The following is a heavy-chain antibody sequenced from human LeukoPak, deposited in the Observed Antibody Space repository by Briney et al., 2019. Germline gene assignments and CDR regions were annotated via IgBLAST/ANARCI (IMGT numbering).Heavy chain of an antibody. J-gene: IGHJ4*02. CDR1: GFTFSSYA. D-gene: IGHD1-1*01. Sequence: PGRSLRLSCAASGFTFSSYAMHWVRQAPGKGLEWVAVISYDGSNKYYADSVKGRFTISRDNSKNTLYLQMNSLRAEDTAVYYCSKKGQADDDGKPDWGQGTLVTVSP. V-gene: IGHV3-30-3*02. CDR2: ISYDGSNK. CDR3: SKKGQADDDGKPD.